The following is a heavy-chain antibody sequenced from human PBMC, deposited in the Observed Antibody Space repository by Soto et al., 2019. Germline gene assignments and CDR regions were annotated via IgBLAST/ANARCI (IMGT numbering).Heavy chain of an antibody. CDR2: IYHSGST. Sequence: PSETLSLTCTVSGGSISSSSYYWGWIRQPPGKGLEWIGSIYHSGSTNYNPSLKSRVTISVDTSKNQFSLKLSSVTAADTAVYYCARGAYYDFWSGYYRYYFDYWGQGTLVNVSS. CDR1: GGSISSSSYY. V-gene: IGHV4-39*07. D-gene: IGHD3-3*01. J-gene: IGHJ4*02. CDR3: ARGAYYDFWSGYYRYYFDY.